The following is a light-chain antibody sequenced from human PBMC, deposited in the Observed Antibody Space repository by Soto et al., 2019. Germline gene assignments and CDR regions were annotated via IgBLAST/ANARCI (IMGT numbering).Light chain of an antibody. J-gene: IGKJ5*01. Sequence: ELVLTQSPATLSLSPGERATLSCRASQSVSSYLAWYQQKPGQAPRLLIYDASNRATGIPARFSGSGSGTDFTLTISSLEPEDFAVYYCQQRSNWPPTFGQGTGLEIK. CDR3: QQRSNWPPT. V-gene: IGKV3-11*01. CDR1: QSVSSY. CDR2: DAS.